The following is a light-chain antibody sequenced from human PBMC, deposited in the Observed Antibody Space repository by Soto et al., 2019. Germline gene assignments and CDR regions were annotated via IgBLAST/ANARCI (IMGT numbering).Light chain of an antibody. CDR3: SSYPSSSTL. V-gene: IGLV2-14*01. Sequence: QSALTQPASVSGSPGQWITISCTGTSSDVGDYNYVSWYQQHPGKAPKLMLYDVSNRPSGISNRFSGSKSGNTASLTISGLQAEDEADYYCSSYPSSSTLFGTGTKLTVL. CDR2: DVS. CDR1: SSDVGDYNY. J-gene: IGLJ1*01.